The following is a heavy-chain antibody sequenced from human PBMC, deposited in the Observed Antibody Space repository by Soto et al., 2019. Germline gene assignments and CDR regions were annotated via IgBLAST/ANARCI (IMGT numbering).Heavy chain of an antibody. CDR2: IKSKTDGGTT. CDR1: GFTFSNAW. D-gene: IGHD4-17*01. V-gene: IGHV3-15*01. J-gene: IGHJ4*02. CDR3: TTDEWLDYGDYVDY. Sequence: EVQLVESGGGLVKPGGSLRLSCAASGFTFSNAWMSWVRQAPGKGLEWVGRIKSKTDGGTTDYAAPVKGRFTISRDDSKNMLYLQMNSLKTEDTAVYYCTTDEWLDYGDYVDYWGQGTLVTVSS.